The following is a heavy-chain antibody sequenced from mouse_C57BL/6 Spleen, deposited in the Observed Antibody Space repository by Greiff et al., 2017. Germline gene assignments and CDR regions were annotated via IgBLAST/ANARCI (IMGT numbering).Heavy chain of an antibody. CDR3: ARGGTTVPLFAY. V-gene: IGHV1-54*01. J-gene: IGHJ3*01. CDR2: INPGSGGT. Sequence: VQLQQSGAELVRPATSVKVSCKASGYAFTNYLIEWVKQRPGQGLEWIGVINPGSGGTKYNEKFKGKATLTADKSSSTAYMQLSSLTSEDSAVYFCARGGTTVPLFAYWGQGTLVTVSA. D-gene: IGHD2-12*01. CDR1: GYAFTNYL.